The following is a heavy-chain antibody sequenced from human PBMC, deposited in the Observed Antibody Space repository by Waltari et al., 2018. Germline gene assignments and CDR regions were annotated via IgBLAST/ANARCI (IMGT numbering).Heavy chain of an antibody. D-gene: IGHD3-10*01. CDR2: IWFDGSKE. CDR1: GFGFSNYG. Sequence: QVQLVESGGGVVQPGRFLRLSCVASGFGFSNYGMHWVRQAPGKGLEWVAVIWFDGSKEYYADSVKGRFTISRDNSKNTLYMQMNSLRAEDTAVYYCARDSYGMDVWGQGTTVTVSS. V-gene: IGHV3-33*01. J-gene: IGHJ6*02. CDR3: ARDSYGMDV.